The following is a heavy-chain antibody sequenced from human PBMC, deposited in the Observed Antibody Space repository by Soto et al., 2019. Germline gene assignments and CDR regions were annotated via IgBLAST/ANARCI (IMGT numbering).Heavy chain of an antibody. CDR1: GGSISSSSYY. CDR2: IYYSGST. CDR3: ARHGRRSPVYYYYYGIDV. D-gene: IGHD2-15*01. J-gene: IGHJ6*02. Sequence: PSETLSLTCTVSGGSISSSSYYWGWIRQPPGKGLEWIGSIYYSGSTYYNPSLKSRVTISVDTSKNQFSLKLSSVTAADTAVYYCARHGRRSPVYYYYYGIDVWGQGTTVTVSS. V-gene: IGHV4-39*01.